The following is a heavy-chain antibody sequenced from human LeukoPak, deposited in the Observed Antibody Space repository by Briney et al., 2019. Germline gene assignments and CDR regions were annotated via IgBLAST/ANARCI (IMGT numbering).Heavy chain of an antibody. CDR1: GYTFTSYY. V-gene: IGHV1-46*01. J-gene: IGHJ4*02. Sequence: ASVKVSCKASGYTFTSYYMHWVRQAPGQGLEWMGIINPSGGSTSYAQKFQGRVTMTEDTSTDTAYMELSSLRSEDTAVYYCATGGENYDYVWGSYRPLDYWGQGTLVTVSS. CDR2: INPSGGST. CDR3: ATGGENYDYVWGSYRPLDY. D-gene: IGHD3-16*02.